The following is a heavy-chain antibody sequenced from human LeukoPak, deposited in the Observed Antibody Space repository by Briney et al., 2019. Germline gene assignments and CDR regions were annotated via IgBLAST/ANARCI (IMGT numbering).Heavy chain of an antibody. Sequence: PGGSLRLSCAASGFTFSNHAMSWVRQAPGRGLEWVSAISGSSGLTYYADSVKGRFTISRDNVENSLYLQMNSLRDEDTAVYYCARVAAGYSVNYFDYWGQGTLVTVSS. CDR1: GFTFSNHA. D-gene: IGHD4-23*01. CDR3: ARVAAGYSVNYFDY. J-gene: IGHJ4*02. V-gene: IGHV3-23*01. CDR2: ISGSSGLT.